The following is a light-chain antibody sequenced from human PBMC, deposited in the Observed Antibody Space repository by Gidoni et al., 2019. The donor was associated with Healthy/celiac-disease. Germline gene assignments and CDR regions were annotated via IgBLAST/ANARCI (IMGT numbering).Light chain of an antibody. J-gene: IGKJ2*02. Sequence: DIQMTQSPSSLSASVGDRVTITCRASQSISSYLNWYQQKPGKAPKLLIYAASSLQSGVPSRFSGSGSGTDFTLTISSLQPEDFATYYCQQSYSTWWTFGQXTKLEIK. V-gene: IGKV1-39*01. CDR3: QQSYSTWWT. CDR1: QSISSY. CDR2: AAS.